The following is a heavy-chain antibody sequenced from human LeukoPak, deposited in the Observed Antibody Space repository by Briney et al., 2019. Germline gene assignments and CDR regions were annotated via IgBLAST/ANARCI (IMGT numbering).Heavy chain of an antibody. D-gene: IGHD5-24*01. J-gene: IGHJ5*02. Sequence: KAGGSLRLSCAASGFTFSDYYMSWIRQAPGKGLEWVSYISSSGSTIYYADSVKGRFTISRDNAKNSLYLQMNSLRAEDTAVYYCVPEGADGYNGYNWFDPWGQGTLVTVSS. CDR2: ISSSGSTI. CDR1: GFTFSDYY. CDR3: VPEGADGYNGYNWFDP. V-gene: IGHV3-11*01.